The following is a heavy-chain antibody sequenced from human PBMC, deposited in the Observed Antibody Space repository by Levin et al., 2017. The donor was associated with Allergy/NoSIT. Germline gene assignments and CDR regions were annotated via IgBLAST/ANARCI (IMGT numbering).Heavy chain of an antibody. J-gene: IGHJ3*02. CDR2: VSHHAIS. CDR3: AVFSLRYGTFDI. Sequence: SETLSLTCAVSGGSLGGYYWSWLRQPPGKGLEWIGEVSHHAISTYNPSLDSRLTILVDPSRNHFSLDLHSVTAADTGVYYCAVFSLRYGTFDIWGQGTMVTVSS. CDR1: GGSLGGYY. V-gene: IGHV4-34*01. D-gene: IGHD4-17*01.